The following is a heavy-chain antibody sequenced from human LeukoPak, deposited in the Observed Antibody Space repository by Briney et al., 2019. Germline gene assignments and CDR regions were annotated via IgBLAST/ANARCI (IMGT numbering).Heavy chain of an antibody. CDR3: ARASHNSGWYNYLEH. V-gene: IGHV4-61*02. CDR2: IYTSGST. D-gene: IGHD6-19*01. CDR1: GGSISSGSYY. J-gene: IGHJ4*02. Sequence: SQTLSLTCTVSGGSISSGSYYWSWIRQPAGKGLEWIGRIYTSGSTNYNPSLKSRVTISVDTSKNQFSLKLSSVTAADTAVYYCARASHNSGWYNYLEHWGQGTLVTVSS.